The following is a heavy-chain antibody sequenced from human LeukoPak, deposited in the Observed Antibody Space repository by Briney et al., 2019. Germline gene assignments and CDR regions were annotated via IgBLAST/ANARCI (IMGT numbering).Heavy chain of an antibody. CDR1: GYTFTSYA. J-gene: IGHJ5*02. CDR3: AIHKPQSIVVVVAATHGSWFDP. CDR2: INTNTGNP. V-gene: IGHV7-4-1*02. D-gene: IGHD2-15*01. Sequence: ASVKVSCKASGYTFTSYAMNWVRQAPGQGLEWMGWINTNTGNPTYAQGFTGRFVFSLDTSVSTAYLQISSLKAEDTAVYYCAIHKPQSIVVVVAATHGSWFDPWGQGTLVTVSS.